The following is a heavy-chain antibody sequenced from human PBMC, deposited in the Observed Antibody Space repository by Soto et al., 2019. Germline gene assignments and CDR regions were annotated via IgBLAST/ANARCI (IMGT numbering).Heavy chain of an antibody. CDR3: AREGSLGLDV. Sequence: EVRLEEAGGGFVQPGGSLRVSCSGSGFIFSSFWMHWVRQGPGKGLEWVSRINGDGASLAYADSVKGRFSISRDNVKHTLHLQLTSLGADDTAVYFCAREGSLGLDVWGRGTTVTVSS. CDR2: INGDGASL. D-gene: IGHD3-10*01. J-gene: IGHJ6*02. CDR1: GFIFSSFW. V-gene: IGHV3-74*03.